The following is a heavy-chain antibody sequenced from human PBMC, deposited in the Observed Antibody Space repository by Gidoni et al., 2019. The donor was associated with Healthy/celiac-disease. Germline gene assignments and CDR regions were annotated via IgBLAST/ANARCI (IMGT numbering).Heavy chain of an antibody. Sequence: QVQLVQSGAEVKKPGASVTVSCKASGYTFTGYYMLWVRQAPGQGLEWMGWINPNSGGTNYAQKFQGWVTMTRDTSISTAYMELSRLRSDDTAVYYCARDGSGPGYDYYMDVWGKGTTVTVSS. CDR1: GYTFTGYY. V-gene: IGHV1-2*04. J-gene: IGHJ6*03. CDR3: ARDGSGPGYDYYMDV. D-gene: IGHD3-10*01. CDR2: INPNSGGT.